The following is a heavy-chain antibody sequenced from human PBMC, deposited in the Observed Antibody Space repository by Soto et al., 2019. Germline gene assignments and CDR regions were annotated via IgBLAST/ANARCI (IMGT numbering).Heavy chain of an antibody. CDR3: ASESYGGEFDY. J-gene: IGHJ4*02. CDR1: GYTFTSYA. CDR2: INAGNGNT. D-gene: IGHD4-17*01. V-gene: IGHV1-3*05. Sequence: QVQLVQSGAEEKKPGASVKVSCKASGYTFTSYAMHWVRQAPGQRLEWMGWINAGNGNTKYSQKFQGRVTSTRDTSASTADMERSSLRSEDTAFYYCASESYGGEFDYWGQGTLVTVSS.